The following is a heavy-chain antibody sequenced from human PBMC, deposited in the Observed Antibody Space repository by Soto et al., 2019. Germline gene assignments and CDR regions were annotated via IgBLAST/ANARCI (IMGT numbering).Heavy chain of an antibody. CDR3: ARRCSSTSCYAGMDY. Sequence: RASVKVSCKASGYTFTSYYMHWVRQAPGQGLEWMGIINPSGGSTSYAQKFQGRVTMTRDTSTSTVYMELSSLRSEDTAVYYCARRCSSTSCYAGMDYWGQGTLVTVSS. CDR2: INPSGGST. V-gene: IGHV1-46*03. D-gene: IGHD2-2*01. CDR1: GYTFTSYY. J-gene: IGHJ4*02.